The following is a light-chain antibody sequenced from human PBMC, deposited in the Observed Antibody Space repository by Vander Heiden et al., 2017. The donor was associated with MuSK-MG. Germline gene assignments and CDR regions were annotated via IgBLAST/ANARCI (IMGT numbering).Light chain of an antibody. Sequence: SALTQPPSVSGSPTQSITISCDGTKSDIGFSDVVSWYQHHPGAAPKLIIFEVNNRPSGISDRFSGSKSGNSASLTISGLQPEDEADYFCCSYSSDRSLLLFGGGTKVTVL. CDR3: CSYSSDRSLLL. CDR1: KSDIGFSDV. V-gene: IGLV2-14*01. CDR2: EVN. J-gene: IGLJ2*01.